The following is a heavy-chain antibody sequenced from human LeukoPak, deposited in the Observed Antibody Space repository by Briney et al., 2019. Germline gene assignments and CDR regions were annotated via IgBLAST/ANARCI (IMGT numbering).Heavy chain of an antibody. Sequence: SETLSLTCAVYGGSFSGYYWSWIRQPPGKGLEWIGEINHSGSTNYNPSLKSRVTISVDTSKNQFSLKLSSVTAADTAVYYCARGTRRWLQLNYYYYYMDVWGKGPTVTVSS. CDR3: ARGTRRWLQLNYYYYYMDV. CDR2: INHSGST. J-gene: IGHJ6*03. D-gene: IGHD5-24*01. CDR1: GGSFSGYY. V-gene: IGHV4-34*01.